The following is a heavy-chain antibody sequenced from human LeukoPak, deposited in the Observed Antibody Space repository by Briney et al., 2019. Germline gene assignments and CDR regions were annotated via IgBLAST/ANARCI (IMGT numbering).Heavy chain of an antibody. CDR2: IYSGGST. J-gene: IGHJ4*02. CDR1: GFTVSSNY. D-gene: IGHD2-15*01. Sequence: GGSLRLSCAASGFTVSSNYMSWVRQAPGKGLEWVSVIYSGGSTYYADSVKGRFTISRDNPKNTLYLQMNSLRAEDTAVYYCARVLDGSCIDYWGQGTLVTVSS. V-gene: IGHV3-53*01. CDR3: ARVLDGSCIDY.